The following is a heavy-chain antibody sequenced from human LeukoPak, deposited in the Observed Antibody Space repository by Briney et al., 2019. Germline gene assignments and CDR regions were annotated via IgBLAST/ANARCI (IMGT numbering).Heavy chain of an antibody. CDR3: ARGPLVSRPQGAFDI. D-gene: IGHD6-6*01. V-gene: IGHV5-51*01. CDR2: IYPGDSDT. J-gene: IGHJ3*02. Sequence: GESLKISRKGSGYSFTSYWIGWVRQMPGKGLEWMGIIYPGDSDTRYSPSFQGQVTISADKSISTAYLQWSSLKASDTAMYYCARGPLVSRPQGAFDIWGQGTMVTVSS. CDR1: GYSFTSYW.